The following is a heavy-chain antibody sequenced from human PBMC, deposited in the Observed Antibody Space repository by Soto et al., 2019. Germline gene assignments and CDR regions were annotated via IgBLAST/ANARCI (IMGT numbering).Heavy chain of an antibody. J-gene: IGHJ6*02. V-gene: IGHV3-33*01. CDR3: ARDDEYSGNGMDV. CDR1: GFTFSNYG. CDR2: ILNDGCNR. Sequence: QVQLVESGGGVVQPGRSLTLSCAASGFTFSNYGMHWVRQAPGKGLEWVAVILNDGCNRYHADSVKDRFTISRDNSKNTLYLQMNNLRAEDTAVYYCARDDEYSGNGMDVWGQGPTVTVS. D-gene: IGHD3-10*01.